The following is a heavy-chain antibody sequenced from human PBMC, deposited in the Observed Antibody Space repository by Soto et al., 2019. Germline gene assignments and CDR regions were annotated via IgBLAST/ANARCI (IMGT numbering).Heavy chain of an antibody. CDR1: GGSFSGYS. CDR3: ASIMRVGVGVWGSSPQHYFDH. V-gene: IGHV4-34*01. D-gene: IGHD3-16*01. Sequence: SETLSLTCAVYGGSFSGYSWTWIRQPPGKGLEWIGEINHSGSTKYNPSLESRVTISLDTSKNHFSLKLSSVTAADTAVYYCASIMRVGVGVWGSSPQHYFDHWGQGTLGTIS. J-gene: IGHJ4*02. CDR2: INHSGST.